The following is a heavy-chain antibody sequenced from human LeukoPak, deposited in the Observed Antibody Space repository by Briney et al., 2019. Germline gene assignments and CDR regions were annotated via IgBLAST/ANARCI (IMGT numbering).Heavy chain of an antibody. CDR3: ARYGGSYDFQH. V-gene: IGHV4-34*01. CDR1: GGSFSGYY. CDR2: INHSGST. J-gene: IGHJ1*01. D-gene: IGHD1-26*01. Sequence: PSGTLSLTCAVYGGSFSGYYWSWIRQPPGKGLEWIGEINHSGSTNYNPSLKSRVTISVDTSKNQFSLKLSSVTAADTAVYYCARYGGSYDFQHWGQGTLVTVSS.